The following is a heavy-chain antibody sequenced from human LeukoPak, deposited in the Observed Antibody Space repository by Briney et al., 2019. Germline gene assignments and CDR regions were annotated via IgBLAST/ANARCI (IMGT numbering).Heavy chain of an antibody. CDR1: GFAFGSYS. V-gene: IGHV3-74*01. Sequence: GGSLRLSCAASGFAFGSYSINWVRQAPGKGLVWVSRVHGDGNNIGYADFVEGRFTISRDNAKNTLYLEMSSLRREDTAVYYCARARVGDPTDYWGQGTLVTVSS. J-gene: IGHJ4*02. D-gene: IGHD1-26*01. CDR2: VHGDGNNI. CDR3: ARARVGDPTDY.